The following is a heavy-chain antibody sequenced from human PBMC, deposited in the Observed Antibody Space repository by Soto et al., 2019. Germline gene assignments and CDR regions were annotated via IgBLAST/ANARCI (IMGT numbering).Heavy chain of an antibody. CDR3: ARRGYCGSTSSPYNWFAP. D-gene: IGHD2-2*01. Sequence: ASVNGSCKASGYTLSSDGISWVRQAPGQGLEWMGWISAYNGNTNYAQKLQGRVTMTTDTSTSTAYMELRSLRSDDTAVYYCARRGYCGSTSSPYNWFAPWGQGTLVTVSS. CDR2: ISAYNGNT. CDR1: GYTLSSDG. V-gene: IGHV1-18*01. J-gene: IGHJ5*02.